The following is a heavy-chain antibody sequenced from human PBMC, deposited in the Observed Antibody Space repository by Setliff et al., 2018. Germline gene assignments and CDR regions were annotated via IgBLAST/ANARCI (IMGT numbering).Heavy chain of an antibody. J-gene: IGHJ6*03. CDR2: INPNSGGT. CDR1: GYTFTGYY. CDR3: ARPALYSSSTYYYYYYMDV. V-gene: IGHV1-2*02. Sequence: ASVKVSCKASGYTFTGYYMHWVRQAPGQGLEWMGWINPNSGGTNYAQTLQGRVTMTRDTSISTAYMELGSLRSGDTAVYYCARPALYSSSTYYYYYYMDVWGKGTTVTVSS. D-gene: IGHD6-13*01.